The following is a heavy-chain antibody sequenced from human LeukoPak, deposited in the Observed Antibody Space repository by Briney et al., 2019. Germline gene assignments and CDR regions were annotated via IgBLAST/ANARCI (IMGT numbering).Heavy chain of an antibody. J-gene: IGHJ4*02. Sequence: GGSLRLSCAASGFTFSTYAMTWVRQAPGKGLEWVSLISGTGGSTYDADSVKGRFTISRDNAKNSLYLQMNSLRAEDTAVYYCARAYCSGGSCYYFDCWGQGTLVTVSS. CDR1: GFTFSTYA. V-gene: IGHV3-23*01. CDR3: ARAYCSGGSCYYFDC. D-gene: IGHD2-15*01. CDR2: ISGTGGST.